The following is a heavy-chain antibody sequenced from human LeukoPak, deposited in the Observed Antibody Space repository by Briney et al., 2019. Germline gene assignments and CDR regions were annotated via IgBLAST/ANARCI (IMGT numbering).Heavy chain of an antibody. CDR3: ARSIGAVWCFDY. CDR1: GGSISSYY. J-gene: IGHJ4*02. Sequence: SETLSLTCTVSGGSISSYYWSWIRQPPGKGLEWIGYIYYSGSSNYNPSLKSRVTISIATSKNQFSLKLSSVTAADTAIYYCARSIGAVWCFDYWGQGTLVTVSS. CDR2: IYYSGSS. D-gene: IGHD2-21*01. V-gene: IGHV4-59*01.